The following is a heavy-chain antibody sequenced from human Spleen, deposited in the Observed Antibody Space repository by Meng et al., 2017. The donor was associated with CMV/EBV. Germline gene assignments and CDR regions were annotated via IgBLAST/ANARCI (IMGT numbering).Heavy chain of an antibody. D-gene: IGHD4-11*01. CDR3: ARVFTVTRGFDY. V-gene: IGHV4-61*01. CDR2: IYYSGST. CDR1: GGSVISGSYY. Sequence: TGSGGSVISGSYYWSWIRQPPGKGLEWIGYIYYSGSTNYNPSLKSRVTISVDTSKNQFSLKLSSVTAADTAVYYCARVFTVTRGFDYWGQGTLVTVSS. J-gene: IGHJ4*02.